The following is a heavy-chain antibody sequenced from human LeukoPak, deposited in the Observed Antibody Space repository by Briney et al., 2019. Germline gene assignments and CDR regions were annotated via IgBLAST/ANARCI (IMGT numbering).Heavy chain of an antibody. CDR1: GGSFSGYY. V-gene: IGHV4-34*01. Sequence: SETLSLTCAVYGGSFSGYYWSWIRQPPGKGLEWIGEINHSGSTNYNPSLKSRVTISVDTSKNQLSLKLSSVTAADTAVYYCARGSPDYYDSKGYFDYWGQGTLVTVSS. CDR3: ARGSPDYYDSKGYFDY. CDR2: INHSGST. J-gene: IGHJ4*02. D-gene: IGHD3-22*01.